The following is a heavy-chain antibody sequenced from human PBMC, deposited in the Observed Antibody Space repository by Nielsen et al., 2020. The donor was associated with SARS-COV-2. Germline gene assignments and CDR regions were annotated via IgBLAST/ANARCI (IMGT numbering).Heavy chain of an antibody. D-gene: IGHD6-19*01. V-gene: IGHV4-39*07. J-gene: IGHJ5*02. CDR2: IYYSGST. Sequence: SETLSLTCTVSGGSISSSSYYWGWIRQPPGKGLEWIGSIYYSGSTYYNPSLKSRVTISVDTSKNQFSLKLSSVTAADTAVYYCARDQIAVAGNPGFDPWGQGTLVTVSS. CDR1: GGSISSSSYY. CDR3: ARDQIAVAGNPGFDP.